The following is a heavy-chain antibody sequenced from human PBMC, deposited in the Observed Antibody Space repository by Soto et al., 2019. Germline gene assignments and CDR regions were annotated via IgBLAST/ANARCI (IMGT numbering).Heavy chain of an antibody. CDR1: GYTFTSYY. CDR2: INPSGGST. Sequence: GASVKVSCKASGYTFTSYYMHWVRQAPGQGLEWMGIINPSGGSTSYAQKFQGRVTMTRDTSTSTVYMELRSLRSDDTAVYYCAREPGSGLDYWGQGTLVTVSS. D-gene: IGHD6-19*01. J-gene: IGHJ4*02. CDR3: AREPGSGLDY. V-gene: IGHV1-46*01.